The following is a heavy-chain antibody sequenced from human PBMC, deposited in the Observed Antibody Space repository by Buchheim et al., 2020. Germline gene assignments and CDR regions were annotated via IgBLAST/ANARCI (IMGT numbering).Heavy chain of an antibody. J-gene: IGHJ4*02. CDR3: ARVEIGITAAGTPYYFDS. CDR1: GGSVSSGSYY. Sequence: QVQLQESGPGLVKPSETLSLTCTVSGGSVSSGSYYWSWIRQPPGKGLEWIGEIYHSGITNYNPSLKSRVTISVDKSKNQFSLKLNSVTAADTAVYYCARVEIGITAAGTPYYFDSWGQGTL. D-gene: IGHD6-13*01. V-gene: IGHV4-61*01. CDR2: IYHSGIT.